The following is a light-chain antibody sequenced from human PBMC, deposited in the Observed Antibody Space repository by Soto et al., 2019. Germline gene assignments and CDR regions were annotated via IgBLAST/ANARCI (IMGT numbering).Light chain of an antibody. CDR2: GAS. Sequence: EIVMTQSPATLSVSPGARATLSCRASQSVSSNLAWYQQKPGQAPRLFIYGASTRATAIPPRFSGSGSGTEFTLTISSLQSEEFAVYYCQQYDNWPITFGQGTRLEIK. J-gene: IGKJ5*01. CDR3: QQYDNWPIT. CDR1: QSVSSN. V-gene: IGKV3-15*01.